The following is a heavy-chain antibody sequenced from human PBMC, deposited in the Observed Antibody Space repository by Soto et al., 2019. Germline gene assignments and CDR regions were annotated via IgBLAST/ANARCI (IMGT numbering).Heavy chain of an antibody. CDR1: GYSFTSYW. D-gene: IGHD3-16*02. J-gene: IGHJ4*02. CDR2: IYPGDSDT. V-gene: IGHV5-51*01. Sequence: PGESLKISCKGSGYSFTSYWIGWVRQMPGKGLEWIGIIYPGDSDTRYSPSFQGQVTISADKSISTAYLQWSSLKASDTAMYYCARASYYDYVWGSYHNAYYFDYWGQGTLVTVS. CDR3: ARASYYDYVWGSYHNAYYFDY.